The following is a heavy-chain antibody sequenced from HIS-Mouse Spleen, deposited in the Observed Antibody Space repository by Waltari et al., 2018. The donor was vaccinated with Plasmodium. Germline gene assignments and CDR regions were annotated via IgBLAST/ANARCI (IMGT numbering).Heavy chain of an antibody. CDR3: AKDQSGSYDAFDI. V-gene: IGHV3-30*18. J-gene: IGHJ3*02. Sequence: QVQLVESGGGVVQPGRSLRLSCAASGFTFGSYGIHWVRQAPGKGLEWVAVISYDGSNKYYADSVKGRFTISRDNSKNTLYLQMNSLRAEDTAVYYCAKDQSGSYDAFDIWGQGTMVTVSS. CDR1: GFTFGSYG. D-gene: IGHD1-26*01. CDR2: ISYDGSNK.